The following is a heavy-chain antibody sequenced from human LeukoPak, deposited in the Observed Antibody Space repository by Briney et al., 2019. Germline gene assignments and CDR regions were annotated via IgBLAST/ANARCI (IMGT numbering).Heavy chain of an antibody. CDR1: GLTFSSYE. V-gene: IGHV3-48*03. D-gene: IGHD4-17*01. CDR3: ARGAVTTFLSAFDI. Sequence: GGSLRLSGAAPGLTFSSYEMTWVAQAPGKGLEWVSYISSSGSTIYYADSVKGRFTISRDNAKNSLYLQMNSLRAEDTAVYYCARGAVTTFLSAFDIWGQGTMVTVSS. CDR2: ISSSGSTI. J-gene: IGHJ3*02.